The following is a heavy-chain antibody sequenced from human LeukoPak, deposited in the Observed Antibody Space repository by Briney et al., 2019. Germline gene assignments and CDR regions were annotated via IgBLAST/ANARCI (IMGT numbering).Heavy chain of an antibody. CDR2: IQYDGNYK. CDR3: AKDHSPFLVATMDY. Sequence: GGSLRLSCAASGFTFSSYGMHWVRQAPGKGLEWVAFIQYDGNYKYYADSVKGRFTISRDNSKNTVYLQLNSLRAEDTAMYYCAKDHSPFLVATMDYWGQGTLVTVSS. J-gene: IGHJ4*02. CDR1: GFTFSSYG. V-gene: IGHV3-30*02. D-gene: IGHD5-24*01.